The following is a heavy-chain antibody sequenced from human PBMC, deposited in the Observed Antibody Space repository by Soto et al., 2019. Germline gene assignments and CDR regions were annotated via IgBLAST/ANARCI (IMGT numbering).Heavy chain of an antibody. Sequence: QVQLVESGGGVVQPGRSLSLSCAASGFIFRSYAMHWVRQAPGKGLEWVAVISYDEKKRYYADSVKGRFTISRDNSKNTLYLQVNSLRVEDTAVYYCARAIDIAMTSKDIWFDPWGQGTLVTVSS. CDR2: ISYDEKKR. J-gene: IGHJ5*02. CDR3: ARAIDIAMTSKDIWFDP. CDR1: GFIFRSYA. D-gene: IGHD3-22*01. V-gene: IGHV3-30*04.